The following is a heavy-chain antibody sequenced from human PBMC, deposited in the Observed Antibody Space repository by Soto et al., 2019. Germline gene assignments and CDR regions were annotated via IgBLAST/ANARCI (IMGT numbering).Heavy chain of an antibody. CDR3: ARGADIVLMVYAEWAGAFDI. Sequence: QVQLQESGPGLVKPSQTLSLTCTVSGGSISSGGYYWSWIRQHPGKGLEWIGYIYYSGSTYYNPSLKSRVTISVDTSKNQFSLKLSSVTAADAAVYYCARGADIVLMVYAEWAGAFDIWGQGTMVTVSS. J-gene: IGHJ3*02. CDR1: GGSISSGGYY. D-gene: IGHD2-8*01. V-gene: IGHV4-31*03. CDR2: IYYSGST.